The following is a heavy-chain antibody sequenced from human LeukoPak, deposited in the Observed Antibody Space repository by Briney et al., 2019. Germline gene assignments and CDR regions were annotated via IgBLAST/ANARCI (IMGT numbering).Heavy chain of an antibody. D-gene: IGHD2-2*01. CDR1: GGSISSYY. Sequence: SETLSLTRTVSGGSISSYYWSWIRQPPGKGLEWIGYIYYSGSTNYNPSLKSRVTISVDTSKNQFSLKLSSVTAADTAVYYCARRPEYQLGAFDIWGQGTMVTVSS. J-gene: IGHJ3*02. V-gene: IGHV4-59*01. CDR3: ARRPEYQLGAFDI. CDR2: IYYSGST.